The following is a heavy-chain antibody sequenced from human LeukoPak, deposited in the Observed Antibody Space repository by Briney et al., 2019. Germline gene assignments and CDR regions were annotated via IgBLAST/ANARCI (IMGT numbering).Heavy chain of an antibody. CDR3: ARDGSGYYDFDY. D-gene: IGHD3-22*01. V-gene: IGHV3-21*01. Sequence: PGGSLRLSCAASGFTFSSYSMNWVRQAPGKGLEWVSSISSSSSYIYYADSVKGRFTISRDNAKNSLYLQMNSLRAEGTAVYYCARDGSGYYDFDYWGQGTLVTVSS. CDR2: ISSSSSYI. J-gene: IGHJ4*02. CDR1: GFTFSSYS.